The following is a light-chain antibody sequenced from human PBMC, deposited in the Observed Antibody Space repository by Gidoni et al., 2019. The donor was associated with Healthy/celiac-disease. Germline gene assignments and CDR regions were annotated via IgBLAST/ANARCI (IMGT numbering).Light chain of an antibody. J-gene: IGLJ1*01. CDR3: QSADSSGTFYV. V-gene: IGLV3-25*03. CDR1: ALPKQY. Sequence: SYELTQPPSVSLSPGQTARITCSGDALPKQYAYWYQQKPGQAPVLVIYKDRERPSGIPERFSGSSSGTTVTLTISGVQAEDEADYYCQSADSSGTFYVFGTGTKVTVL. CDR2: KDR.